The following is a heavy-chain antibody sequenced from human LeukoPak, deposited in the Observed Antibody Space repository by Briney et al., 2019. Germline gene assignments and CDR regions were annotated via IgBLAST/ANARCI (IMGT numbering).Heavy chain of an antibody. V-gene: IGHV3-7*01. D-gene: IGHD7-27*01. CDR2: IKEDESQE. Sequence: PGGSLRLSCAASGFSFSDSWMSWVRQAPGKGPEWVANIKEDESQEHYADSVKGRFTVSRDNAKNSLFLQMNSLRVEDTAVYYCVTYKNWVAGDIWGQGTTVSVSS. CDR1: GFSFSDSW. CDR3: VTYKNWVAGDI. J-gene: IGHJ6*02.